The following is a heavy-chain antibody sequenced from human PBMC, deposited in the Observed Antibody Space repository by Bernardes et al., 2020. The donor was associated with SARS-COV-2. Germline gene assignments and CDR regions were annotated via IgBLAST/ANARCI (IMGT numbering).Heavy chain of an antibody. Sequence: GGALRLSCVAPGVPFIGFWMDWGPQGPGKGVVWGPRMNRDGSRTTYADSVKGRFTISRDNAKKILYLQMNSLRVEDTAVYFCASSYDSGSMGYWGQGTLITVSP. CDR1: GVPFIGFW. CDR3: ASSYDSGSMGY. V-gene: IGHV3-74*01. J-gene: IGHJ4*02. D-gene: IGHD1-7*01. CDR2: MNRDGSRT.